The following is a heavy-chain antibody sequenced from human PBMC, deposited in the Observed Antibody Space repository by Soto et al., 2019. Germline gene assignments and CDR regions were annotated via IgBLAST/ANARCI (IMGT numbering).Heavy chain of an antibody. CDR1: GFTFSSYA. D-gene: IGHD3-22*01. J-gene: IGHJ6*02. Sequence: GGSLRLSCAASGFTFSSYAMSWVRQAPGKGLEWVSAISGSGGSTYYADSVKGRFTISRDNSKNTLYLQMNSLRAEDTAVYYCAKDRELPYYYDSSGDYGMDVWGQGTTVTVSS. CDR3: AKDRELPYYYDSSGDYGMDV. CDR2: ISGSGGST. V-gene: IGHV3-23*01.